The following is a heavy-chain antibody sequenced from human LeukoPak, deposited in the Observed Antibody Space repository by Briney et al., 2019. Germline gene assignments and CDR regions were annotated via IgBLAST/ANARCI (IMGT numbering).Heavy chain of an antibody. CDR1: GSTFDDYT. D-gene: IGHD3-9*01. J-gene: IGHJ4*02. Sequence: PGGSLRLSCAASGSTFDDYTMHWVRQAPGKGLEWVSLISWDGGSTYYADSVEGRFTISRDNSKNSLYLQMNSLRTEDTALYYCAKPRYYDILTGYYDYWGQGTLVTVSS. V-gene: IGHV3-43*01. CDR2: ISWDGGST. CDR3: AKPRYYDILTGYYDY.